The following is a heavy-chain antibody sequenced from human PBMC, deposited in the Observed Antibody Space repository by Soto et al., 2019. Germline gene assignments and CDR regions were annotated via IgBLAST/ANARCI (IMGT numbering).Heavy chain of an antibody. CDR3: TAAGVRGVVMIGMDV. CDR1: GFTFSKAW. J-gene: IGHJ6*02. Sequence: DVQLVESGGGWVKPGWSLRLSCRTSGFTFSKAWMRWVRQAPGKGLEWVGRMRSNADGGTGEYAAPVKGRFIISRDDSTNTLYLEMNSLDSEATGVYYCTAAGVRGVVMIGMDVWGQGTAFTVS. V-gene: IGHV3-15*01. CDR2: MRSNADGGTG. D-gene: IGHD3-10*01.